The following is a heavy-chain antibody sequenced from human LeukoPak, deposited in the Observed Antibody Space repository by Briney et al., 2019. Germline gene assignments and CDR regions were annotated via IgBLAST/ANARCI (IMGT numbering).Heavy chain of an antibody. D-gene: IGHD2-15*01. J-gene: IGHJ4*02. V-gene: IGHV4-34*01. Sequence: SETLSLTCAVYGGSFSGYYWSWIRQPPGKGLEWIGEINHSGSTNYNPSLKSRVTISVDTSKNQFSLKLSSVTAADTAVYYCARGRASRGSHVVVVAARRVYFDYWGQGTLVTVSS. CDR2: INHSGST. CDR3: ARGRASRGSHVVVVAARRVYFDY. CDR1: GGSFSGYY.